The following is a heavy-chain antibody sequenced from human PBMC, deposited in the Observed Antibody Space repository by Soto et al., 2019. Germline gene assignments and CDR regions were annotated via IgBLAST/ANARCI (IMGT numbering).Heavy chain of an antibody. CDR1: GNSFSNNW. J-gene: IGHJ4*02. CDR2: IYAVDSYT. D-gene: IGHD6-19*01. V-gene: IGHV5-51*01. CDR3: ATLDRSNSWSGFDY. Sequence: GESLKISCKGSGNSFSNNWIGWVRQKPGKGLEWMGIIYAVDSYTKYSPSFQGQVTISADKSISTAYLQWSSLEASDTAMYYCATLDRSNSWSGFDYWGQGTLVTVS.